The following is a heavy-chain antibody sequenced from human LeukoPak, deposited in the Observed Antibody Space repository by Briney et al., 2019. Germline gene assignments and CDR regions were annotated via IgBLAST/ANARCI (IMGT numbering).Heavy chain of an antibody. D-gene: IGHD2-15*01. J-gene: IGHJ4*02. Sequence: GGSLRLSSAASGFTFSSYAMHWVHQAPGKGLEWVAVIADDGSNKYYADSVKGRFTISRDNSNNTLYLQMNSLRAEDTAVYYCARAPRFGYCSGGSCYGWGQGTLVTVSS. CDR1: GFTFSSYA. CDR3: ARAPRFGYCSGGSCYG. CDR2: IADDGSNK. V-gene: IGHV3-30*04.